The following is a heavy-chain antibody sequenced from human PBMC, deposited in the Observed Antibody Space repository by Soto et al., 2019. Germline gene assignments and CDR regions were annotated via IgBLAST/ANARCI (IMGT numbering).Heavy chain of an antibody. CDR1: GFYVSNDY. D-gene: IGHD5-18*01. CDR3: ARDRRDGDTL. Sequence: EVQVVESGGGLVQPGGSLRLSCAASGFYVSNDYMSWFRQAPGKGLEWVSVIYRGGEISYADSVQGRFTTSRDISRNSLDLQMYSLRVDDTAIYYCARDRRDGDTLWGQGVVVTVSS. J-gene: IGHJ4*02. V-gene: IGHV3-66*01. CDR2: IYRGGEI.